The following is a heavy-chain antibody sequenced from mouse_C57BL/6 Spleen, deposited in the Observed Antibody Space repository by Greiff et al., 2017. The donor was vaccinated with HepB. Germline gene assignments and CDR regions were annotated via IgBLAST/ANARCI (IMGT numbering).Heavy chain of an antibody. CDR3: ASEAVGLRSQYFDV. CDR2: IYPGSGST. CDR1: GYTFTSYW. V-gene: IGHV1-55*01. J-gene: IGHJ1*03. D-gene: IGHD1-1*01. Sequence: QVQLQQSGAELVKPGASVKMSCKASGYTFTSYWITWVKQRPGQGLEWIGDIYPGSGSTNYNEKFKSKATLTVDTSSSTAYMQLSSLTSEDSAVYYCASEAVGLRSQYFDVWGTGTTVTVSS.